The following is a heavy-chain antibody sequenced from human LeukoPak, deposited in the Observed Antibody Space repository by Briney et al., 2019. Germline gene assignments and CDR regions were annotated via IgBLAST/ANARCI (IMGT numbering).Heavy chain of an antibody. D-gene: IGHD1-26*01. J-gene: IGHJ4*02. Sequence: ASVKVSCKASGYTLTSYGISWVRQAPGQGLEWMGWISAYNGNTNYAQKLQGRVTMTTDTSTSTAYMELSSLRSEDTAVYYCAALYSGSYYGDYWGQGTLVTVSS. CDR3: AALYSGSYYGDY. CDR2: ISAYNGNT. CDR1: GYTLTSYG. V-gene: IGHV1-18*01.